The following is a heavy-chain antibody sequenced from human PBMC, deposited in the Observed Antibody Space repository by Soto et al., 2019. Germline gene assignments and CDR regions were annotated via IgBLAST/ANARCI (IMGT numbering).Heavy chain of an antibody. CDR1: GFTFNDEN. CDR3: ARDSDCHSTSSFFPPHV. D-gene: IGHD2-2*01. CDR2: ISGGGSYI. J-gene: IGHJ6*02. Sequence: GALRHSCSASGFTFNDENIMGVRQVPGKGLEWVSGISGGGSYIFYADSVQGRFSISGDNPKNSLFLEMNSLRVEDTAVYYCARDSDCHSTSSFFPPHVWGQGTTVTV. V-gene: IGHV3-21*06.